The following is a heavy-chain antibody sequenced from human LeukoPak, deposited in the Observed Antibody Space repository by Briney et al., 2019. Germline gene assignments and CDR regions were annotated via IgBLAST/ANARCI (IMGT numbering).Heavy chain of an antibody. CDR2: ISSSSSTI. D-gene: IGHD5-12*01. CDR1: GFTFSSYS. V-gene: IGHV3-48*04. CDR3: ARGGDSGYDGDY. Sequence: GRSLRLSCAASGFTFSSYSMNWVRQAPGKGLEWASYISSSSSTIYYADSVKGRFTISRDNAKNSLYLQMNSLRAEDTAVYYCARGGDSGYDGDYWGQGTLVTVSS. J-gene: IGHJ4*02.